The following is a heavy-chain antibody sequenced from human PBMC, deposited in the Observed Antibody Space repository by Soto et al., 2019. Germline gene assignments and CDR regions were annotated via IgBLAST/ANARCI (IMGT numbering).Heavy chain of an antibody. CDR2: INAGNGDT. V-gene: IGHV1-3*01. D-gene: IGHD5-12*01. J-gene: IGHJ4*02. Sequence: VQLVQSGAEVKKPGASVRISCTASGISYTTYAIHWVRQAPGQGLEWMGWINAGNGDTRYSQRFQGRVTLTTDTSAATTYMDLIRLRSADTAIYFCARAISGYVTWGQGTLVTVSS. CDR1: GISYTTYA. CDR3: ARAISGYVT.